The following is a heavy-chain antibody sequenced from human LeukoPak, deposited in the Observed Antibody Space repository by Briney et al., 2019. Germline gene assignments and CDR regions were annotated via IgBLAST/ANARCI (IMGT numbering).Heavy chain of an antibody. CDR1: GFTFSSYA. V-gene: IGHV3-7*04. Sequence: GGSLRLSCTASGFTFSSYAMSWVRQAPGKGREGLANIKQDGSEKYYVDSVKGRFNISRDNAKNSLYLQMNSLRAEDTAVYYCARDHRRYGMDVWGQGTTVTVSS. CDR2: IKQDGSEK. CDR3: ARDHRRYGMDV. J-gene: IGHJ6*02.